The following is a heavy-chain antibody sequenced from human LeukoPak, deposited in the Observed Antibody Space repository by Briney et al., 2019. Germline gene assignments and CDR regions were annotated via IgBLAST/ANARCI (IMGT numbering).Heavy chain of an antibody. Sequence: GGSLRLSCTASGFTFSSYALNWVRQVPGKGLEWVSTISGSGSKTYYTDSVKGRFTISRDNSKNTLYLQMNSLRAEDTAVYYCARDDDSSGYYAFDYWGQGTLVTVSS. CDR2: ISGSGSKT. CDR3: ARDDDSSGYYAFDY. V-gene: IGHV3-23*01. CDR1: GFTFSSYA. J-gene: IGHJ4*02. D-gene: IGHD3-22*01.